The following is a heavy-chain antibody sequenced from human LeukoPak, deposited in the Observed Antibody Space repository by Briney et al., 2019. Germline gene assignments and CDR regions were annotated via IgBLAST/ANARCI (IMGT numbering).Heavy chain of an antibody. Sequence: SVKVSCKASGGTFSIYTISWVRQAPGQGLEWMGRIIPILGIANYAQKFQGRVTITADKSTSTAYMELSTLRSEDTALYYCARAGYFDYWGQGTLVTVSS. CDR1: GGTFSIYT. CDR3: ARAGYFDY. D-gene: IGHD6-13*01. CDR2: IIPILGIA. V-gene: IGHV1-69*02. J-gene: IGHJ4*02.